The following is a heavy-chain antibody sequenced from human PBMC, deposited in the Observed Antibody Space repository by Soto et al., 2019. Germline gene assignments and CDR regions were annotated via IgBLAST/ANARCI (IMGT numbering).Heavy chain of an antibody. D-gene: IGHD6-6*01. CDR3: ARQHSSSSPDSYYYGMDV. Sequence: GESLKISCKGSGYSFTSYWISWVRQMPGKGLEWMGRIDPSDSYTNYSPSFQGHVTISADKSISIAYLQWSRLKASDTAMNYCARQHSSSSPDSYYYGMDVWGQGTTVTVSS. J-gene: IGHJ6*02. V-gene: IGHV5-10-1*01. CDR1: GYSFTSYW. CDR2: IDPSDSYT.